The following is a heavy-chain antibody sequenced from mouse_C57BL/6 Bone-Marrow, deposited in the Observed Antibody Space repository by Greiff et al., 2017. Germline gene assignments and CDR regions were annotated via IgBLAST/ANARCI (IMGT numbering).Heavy chain of an antibody. J-gene: IGHJ2*01. CDR1: GYSITSGYY. CDR2: ISYDGSN. V-gene: IGHV3-6*01. CDR3: ARVEPITTVEAPVGD. Sequence: EVQLQESGPGLVKPSQSLSLTCSVTGYSITSGYYWNWIRQFPGNKLEWMGYISYDGSNNYNPSLKNRISITRDTSKNQFFLKLNSVTTKDTATDYCARVEPITTVEAPVGDWGQGTTLTVSS. D-gene: IGHD1-1*01.